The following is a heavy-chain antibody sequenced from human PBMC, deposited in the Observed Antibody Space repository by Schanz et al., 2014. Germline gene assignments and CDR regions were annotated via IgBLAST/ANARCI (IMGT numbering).Heavy chain of an antibody. CDR3: ARLRGGGVIITT. CDR1: GGSINSGGYR. CDR2: MYSSGST. J-gene: IGHJ5*02. D-gene: IGHD3-10*01. V-gene: IGHV4-39*01. Sequence: QLQLQESGPGLVKASETLSLTCSVSGGSINSGGYRWGWIRQPPGKGLEWIGTMYSSGSTYYNPSLKSRVPISATTPRNQFPLKVISVTAADTALYYCARLRGGGVIITTWGQGTLVTVSS.